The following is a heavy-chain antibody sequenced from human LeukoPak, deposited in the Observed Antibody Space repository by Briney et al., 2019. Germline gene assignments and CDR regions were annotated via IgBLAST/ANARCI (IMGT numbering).Heavy chain of an antibody. Sequence: GRSLRLSCAADGFTFSIYDVNCVRQARGKGLELVSGFSGSCCNTYYADSVKVRLTISRDNHKNMLYLQMNSLRAEDTGVYYCAKDLWTVRDWFGCFDYWGQGTLVTVSS. V-gene: IGHV3-23*01. CDR1: GFTFSIYD. CDR3: AKDLWTVRDWFGCFDY. CDR2: FSGSCCNT. J-gene: IGHJ4*02. D-gene: IGHD3-9*01.